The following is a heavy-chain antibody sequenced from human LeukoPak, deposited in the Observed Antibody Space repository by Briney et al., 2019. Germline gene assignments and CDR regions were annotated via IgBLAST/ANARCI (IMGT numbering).Heavy chain of an antibody. V-gene: IGHV4-39*07. Sequence: SETLSLTCTVSGGSISSSSYYWGWIRQPPGKGLEWIGSIYYSGSTYYNLSLKSRVTISIDTSKNQFSLKLSSVTAADTAVYYCARAAREADLDYWGQGTLVTVSS. CDR2: IYYSGST. J-gene: IGHJ4*02. CDR3: ARAAREADLDY. CDR1: GGSISSSSYY. D-gene: IGHD2-15*01.